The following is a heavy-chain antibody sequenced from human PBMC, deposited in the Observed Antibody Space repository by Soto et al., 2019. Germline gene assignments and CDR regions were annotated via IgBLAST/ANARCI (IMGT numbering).Heavy chain of an antibody. Sequence: AXXKVSCKASGYTFTSYGISWLRQAPGQGLEWMGWISAYNGNTNYAQKLQGRVTMTTDTSTSTAYMELRRMRSDDTAVYYCAFTIFGIGYFDYWGQGTLVTVSS. CDR2: ISAYNGNT. CDR1: GYTFTSYG. V-gene: IGHV1-18*01. J-gene: IGHJ4*02. D-gene: IGHD3-3*01. CDR3: AFTIFGIGYFDY.